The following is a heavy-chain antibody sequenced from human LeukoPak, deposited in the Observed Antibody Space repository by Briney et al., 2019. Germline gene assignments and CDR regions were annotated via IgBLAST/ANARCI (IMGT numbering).Heavy chain of an antibody. CDR3: AKDLGWLRLAFDY. J-gene: IGHJ4*02. Sequence: GGSLRLSCAASGFTFDVYAMHWVRQAPGKGLEWVSGISWNSGSIGYADSVKGRFTISRDNAKNSLYLQMNSLRAEDTALYYCAKDLGWLRLAFDYWGQGTLVTVSS. CDR2: ISWNSGSI. CDR1: GFTFDVYA. V-gene: IGHV3-9*01. D-gene: IGHD5-12*01.